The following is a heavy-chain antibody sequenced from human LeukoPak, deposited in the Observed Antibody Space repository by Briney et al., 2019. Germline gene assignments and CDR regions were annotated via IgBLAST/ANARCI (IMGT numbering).Heavy chain of an antibody. V-gene: IGHV3-15*01. CDR2: IKSKTDGGTT. CDR1: GFTFSNAW. CDR3: TTDPGSIVVVPAASRAWDY. D-gene: IGHD2-2*01. J-gene: IGHJ4*02. Sequence: GGSLRLSCAASGFTFSNAWMSWVRQAPGKGLEWVGRIKSKTDGGTTDYAAPVKGRFTISRDDSKNTLCLQMNSLKTEDTAVYYCTTDPGSIVVVPAASRAWDYWGQGTLVAVSS.